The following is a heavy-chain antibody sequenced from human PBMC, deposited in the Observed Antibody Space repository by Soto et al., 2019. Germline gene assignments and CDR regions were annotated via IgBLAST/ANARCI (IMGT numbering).Heavy chain of an antibody. CDR1: GFTFSSHN. CDR2: ISSGSNTI. J-gene: IGHJ4*02. Sequence: GSXRLSFAASGFTFSSHNMNWVRQAPGKGLEWLSYISSGSNTIYYADSVKGRFTISRDNAKNSLYLQMNSLRAEDTAVYYCARDITAVAAIDYSGQGTLVTVSS. D-gene: IGHD6-19*01. V-gene: IGHV3-48*04. CDR3: ARDITAVAAIDY.